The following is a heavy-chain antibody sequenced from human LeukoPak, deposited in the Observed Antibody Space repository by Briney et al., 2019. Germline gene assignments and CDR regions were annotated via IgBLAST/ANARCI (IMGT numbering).Heavy chain of an antibody. V-gene: IGHV3-11*04. Sequence: GGSLRLSCAASGFTFRDCYMSWIRRAPGKGREWVSYISSSGITIKYADSVKGRFTISRDNAKKSLYLQMNSLRAEDTAVYYCGRSQNYNDSSGYSSWGQGTLVTVSS. CDR3: GRSQNYNDSSGYSS. D-gene: IGHD3-22*01. CDR1: GFTFRDCY. CDR2: ISSSGITI. J-gene: IGHJ5*02.